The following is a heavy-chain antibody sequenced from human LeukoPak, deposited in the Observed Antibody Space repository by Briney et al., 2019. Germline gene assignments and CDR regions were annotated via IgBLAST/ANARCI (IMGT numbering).Heavy chain of an antibody. Sequence: GGSLRLSCAAFGFTFSSYWMSWVRQAPGKGLEWVANIKQDGSEKYYVDSVKGRFTISRDNAKNSLYLQMNSLRAEDTAVYYCARAHNYYDSSGMPGYWGQGTLVTVSS. D-gene: IGHD3-22*01. J-gene: IGHJ4*02. CDR1: GFTFSSYW. CDR3: ARAHNYYDSSGMPGY. V-gene: IGHV3-7*01. CDR2: IKQDGSEK.